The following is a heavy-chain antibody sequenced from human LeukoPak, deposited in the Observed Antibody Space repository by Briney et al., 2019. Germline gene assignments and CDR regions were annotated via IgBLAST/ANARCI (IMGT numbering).Heavy chain of an antibody. CDR3: ARSDVRGVYGMDV. CDR1: GGSISSYY. Sequence: SETLSLTCTVSGGSISSYYWNWIRQPPGKGLEWIGFIYNSGSTNYNPSLKSRVTISVDTSKNQFSLNLSSVTAADTAVYYCARSDVRGVYGMDVWGQGTTVTVSS. D-gene: IGHD3-10*02. V-gene: IGHV4-59*08. CDR2: IYNSGST. J-gene: IGHJ6*02.